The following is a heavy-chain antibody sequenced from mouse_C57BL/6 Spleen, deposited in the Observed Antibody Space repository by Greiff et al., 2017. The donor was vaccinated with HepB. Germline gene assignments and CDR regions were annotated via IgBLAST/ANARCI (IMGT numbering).Heavy chain of an antibody. CDR1: GYTFTSYW. Sequence: QVQLQQPGAELVKPGASVKLSCKASGYTFTSYWMHWVKQRPGQGLERIGMIHPNSGSTNYNEKFKSKATLTVDKSSSTAYMQLSSLTSEDSAVYYCASYDYYAMDYWGQGTSVTVSS. J-gene: IGHJ4*01. CDR3: ASYDYYAMDY. V-gene: IGHV1-64*01. CDR2: IHPNSGST.